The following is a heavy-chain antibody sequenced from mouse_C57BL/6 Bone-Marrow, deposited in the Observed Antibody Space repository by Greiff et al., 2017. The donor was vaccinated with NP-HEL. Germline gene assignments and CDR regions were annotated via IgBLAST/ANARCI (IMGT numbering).Heavy chain of an antibody. D-gene: IGHD1-1*01. V-gene: IGHV5-6*02. CDR2: ISSGGSYT. CDR3: ARRNYYGSSLAY. CDR1: GFTFSSYG. Sequence: EVMLVESGGDLVKPGGSLKLSCAASGFTFSSYGMSWVRQTPDKRLEWVATISSGGSYTYYPDSVKGRFTISRDNAKNTLYLQMSSLKSEDTAMYYCARRNYYGSSLAYWGQGTTLTVSS. J-gene: IGHJ2*01.